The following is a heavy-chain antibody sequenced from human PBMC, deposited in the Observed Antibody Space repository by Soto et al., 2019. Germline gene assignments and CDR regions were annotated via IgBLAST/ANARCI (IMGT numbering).Heavy chain of an antibody. CDR1: GGSISSGGYY. CDR2: IYYSGST. Sequence: SETLSLTCTVSGGSISSGGYYWSWIRQHPGKGLEWVGYIYYSGSTYYNPSLKSRVTISVDTSKNQFSLKLSSVTAADTAVYYCARRIAARPRYYYYYGMDVWGQGTTVTVSS. D-gene: IGHD6-6*01. V-gene: IGHV4-31*03. CDR3: ARRIAARPRYYYYYGMDV. J-gene: IGHJ6*02.